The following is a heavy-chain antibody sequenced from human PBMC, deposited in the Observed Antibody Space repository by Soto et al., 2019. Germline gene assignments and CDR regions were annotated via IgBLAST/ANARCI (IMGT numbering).Heavy chain of an antibody. CDR3: ARAPPYGYVTWFDP. CDR1: NASIISSSYY. J-gene: IGHJ5*02. CDR2: IYYSGST. D-gene: IGHD5-12*01. V-gene: IGHV4-39*07. Sequence: SETLSLTCTISNASIISSSYYWGWFRQPPGKGLEWIGSIYYSGSTNYNPSLKSRVTISVDTSKNQFSLKLSSVTAADTAVYYCARAPPYGYVTWFDPWGQGTLVT.